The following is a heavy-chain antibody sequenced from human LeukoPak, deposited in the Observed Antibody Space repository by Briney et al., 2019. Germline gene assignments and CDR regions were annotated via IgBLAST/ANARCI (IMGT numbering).Heavy chain of an antibody. CDR2: ISAYNGNT. CDR3: ARTVFPIAAEDY. Sequence: ASVKVSCKASGGTFSSYAISWVRQAPGQGLEWMGWISAYNGNTNYAQKLQGRVTMTTDTSTSTAYMELRSLRSDDTAVYYCARTVFPIAAEDYWGQGTLVTVSS. D-gene: IGHD6-25*01. J-gene: IGHJ4*02. CDR1: GGTFSSYA. V-gene: IGHV1-18*01.